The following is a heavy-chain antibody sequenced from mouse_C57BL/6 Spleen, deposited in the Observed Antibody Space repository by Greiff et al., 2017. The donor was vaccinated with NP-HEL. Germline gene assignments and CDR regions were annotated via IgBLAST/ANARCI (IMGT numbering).Heavy chain of an antibody. CDR2: INPNNGGT. D-gene: IGHD1-1*01. V-gene: IGHV1-18*01. J-gene: IGHJ1*03. CDR1: GYTFTDYN. Sequence: VQLQQSGAELARPGASVKLSCKASGYTFTDYNMDWVKQSHGKSLEWIGDINPNNGGTIYNQKFKGKATLTVDKSSSTAYMELRSLTSEDTAVYYCARPYGSSYWYFDVWGTGTTVTVSS. CDR3: ARPYGSSYWYFDV.